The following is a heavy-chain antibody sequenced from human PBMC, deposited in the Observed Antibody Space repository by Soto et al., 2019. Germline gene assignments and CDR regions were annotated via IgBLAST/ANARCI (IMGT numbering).Heavy chain of an antibody. V-gene: IGHV3-33*01. CDR3: ARPARLVSTFDY. J-gene: IGHJ4*02. Sequence: QEQLVESGGGVVQPGRSLRLSCAASGFTFSDYAMHWVRQAPGKGLAWVAVIWHDGTNKYYADAVKGRFTISRDNSKNTLYLQMNSLRAEDTAVYYCARPARLVSTFDYWGQGTVVTVSS. CDR1: GFTFSDYA. CDR2: IWHDGTNK. D-gene: IGHD3-16*01.